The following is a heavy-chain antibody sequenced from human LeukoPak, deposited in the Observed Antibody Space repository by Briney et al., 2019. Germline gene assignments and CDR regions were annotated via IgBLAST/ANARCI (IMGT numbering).Heavy chain of an antibody. CDR1: GYTFTSYG. J-gene: IGHJ3*02. CDR3: ARDQVESAIVPSLSSAFDI. CDR2: ISAYNGNT. V-gene: IGHV1-18*01. Sequence: PGASVKVSCKASGYTFTSYGISWVRQAPGQGLEWMGWISAYNGNTNYAQKLQGRVTMTTDTSTSTAYMELRSLRSDDTAVYYCARDQVESAIVPSLSSAFDIWGQGTMVTVSS. D-gene: IGHD2-8*01.